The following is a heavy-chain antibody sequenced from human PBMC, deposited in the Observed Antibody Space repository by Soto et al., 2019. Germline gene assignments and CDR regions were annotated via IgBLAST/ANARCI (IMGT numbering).Heavy chain of an antibody. J-gene: IGHJ4*02. CDR1: GFTFSSYA. V-gene: IGHV3-23*01. Sequence: EVQLLESGGGLVQPGGSLRLSCAASGFTFSSYAMSWVRQAPGKGLEWVSAISGSGGSTYYADSVTGRFTISRDNSKNTLYLQMNSLRAEDTAVYYCASAIAAAGHGLFDYWGQGTLVTVSS. CDR2: ISGSGGST. CDR3: ASAIAAAGHGLFDY. D-gene: IGHD6-13*01.